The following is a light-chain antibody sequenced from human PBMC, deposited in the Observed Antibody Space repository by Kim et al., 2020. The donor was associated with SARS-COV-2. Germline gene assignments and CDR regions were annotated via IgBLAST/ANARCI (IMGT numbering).Light chain of an antibody. CDR2: GAS. CDR3: QQYGSSPQT. J-gene: IGKJ1*01. CDR1: QSVSSSY. V-gene: IGKV3-20*01. Sequence: EIVLTQSPGTLSLSPGERATLSCRASQSVSSSYLAWYQQKPGQATRLLIYGASSRATGIPDRFSGSGSGTDFTLTISRLEPEDFAVYYCQQYGSSPQTFGQGTKVDIK.